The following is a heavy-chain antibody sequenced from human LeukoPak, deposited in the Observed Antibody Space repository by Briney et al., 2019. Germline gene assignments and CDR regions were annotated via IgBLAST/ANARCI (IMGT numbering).Heavy chain of an antibody. CDR1: GFTFSDYY. V-gene: IGHV3-11*01. CDR2: ISSSGSTI. D-gene: IGHD3-10*01. Sequence: PGGSLRLSCAASGFTFSDYYMSWIRQAPGKGLEWVSYISSSGSTIYYADSVKGRFTISRDNAKNSLFLQMNSLRAEDTAVYYCGSTVREGEDQWGQGTLVTVSS. CDR3: GSTVREGEDQ. J-gene: IGHJ4*02.